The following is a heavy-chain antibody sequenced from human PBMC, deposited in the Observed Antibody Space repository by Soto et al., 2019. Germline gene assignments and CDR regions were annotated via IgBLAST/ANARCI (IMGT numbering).Heavy chain of an antibody. D-gene: IGHD6-13*01. CDR2: IYWDDDK. J-gene: IGHJ4*02. CDR3: ARSIASAGSFGY. Sequence: SGPTLVNPTQTLTLTCTFSGFSLSTSGVGVGWIRQPPGKALEWLALIYWDDDKRYSPSLKSRLTITQDTSKNQVVLTMTHLAPVHTATYYCARSIASAGSFGYWGKGTRVVVSS. CDR1: GFSLSTSGVG. V-gene: IGHV2-5*02.